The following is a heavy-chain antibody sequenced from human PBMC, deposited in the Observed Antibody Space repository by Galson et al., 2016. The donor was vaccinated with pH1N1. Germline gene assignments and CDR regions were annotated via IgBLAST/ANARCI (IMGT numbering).Heavy chain of an antibody. D-gene: IGHD3-10*01. CDR3: ATYYYGSGSYYWQKAEVWYFDL. J-gene: IGHJ2*01. Sequence: SLRLSCATSGFTFDDYAMHWVRQAPGKGLEWVSGISWNSGSIGYADSVKGRFTISRDKSKNTLYLQMNSLRAEDTAVYYCATYYYGSGSYYWQKAEVWYFDLWGRGTLVTVSS. CDR1: GFTFDDYA. V-gene: IGHV3-9*01. CDR2: ISWNSGSI.